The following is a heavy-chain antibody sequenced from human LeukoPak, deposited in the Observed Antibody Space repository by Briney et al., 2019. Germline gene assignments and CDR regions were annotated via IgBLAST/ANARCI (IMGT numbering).Heavy chain of an antibody. Sequence: GGSLRLSCAASGFTSSSYWMSWVRQAPGTGPEWVANIKQDGSEKYYVDSVKSRFTISRDNAKNSLYLQMNSLRAEDTAVYYCARERLLNFDYWGQGSLVTVSS. J-gene: IGHJ4*02. D-gene: IGHD2-15*01. CDR3: ARERLLNFDY. CDR1: GFTSSSYW. CDR2: IKQDGSEK. V-gene: IGHV3-7*01.